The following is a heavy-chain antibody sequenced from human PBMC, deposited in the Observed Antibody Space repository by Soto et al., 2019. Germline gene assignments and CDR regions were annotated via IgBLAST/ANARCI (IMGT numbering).Heavy chain of an antibody. J-gene: IGHJ4*02. Sequence: GGSLRLSCAASGFTFNNYAMDWVRQAPGKVLEWVSAISGSGGSIYYADSVKGRFTISRDNSRNTLYLQMNSLRAEDTAVYYCAKLDSKYLGTGSDYFDYWGQGTLVTVSS. CDR1: GFTFNNYA. CDR3: AKLDSKYLGTGSDYFDY. D-gene: IGHD3-9*01. V-gene: IGHV3-23*01. CDR2: ISGSGGSI.